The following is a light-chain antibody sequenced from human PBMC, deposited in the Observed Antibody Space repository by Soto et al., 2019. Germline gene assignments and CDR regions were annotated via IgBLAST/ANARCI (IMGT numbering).Light chain of an antibody. CDR2: DVT. V-gene: IGLV2-14*03. J-gene: IGLJ3*02. CDR3: SSYTSSSTWV. CDR1: SSDVGAYNY. Sequence: QSALTQPASVSGSPGQSITISCTGTSSDVGAYNYVSWYQQHPGKAPKLMIHDVTNRPSGVSNRFSGSKSGNTASLTISGLQAGDEADYYCSSYTSSSTWVFGGGTKLTVL.